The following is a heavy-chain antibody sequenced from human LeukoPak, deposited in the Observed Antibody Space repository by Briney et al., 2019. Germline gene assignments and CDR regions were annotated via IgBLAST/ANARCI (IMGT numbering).Heavy chain of an antibody. CDR3: ARDADS. Sequence: GGSLRLSCAASGFTFSDNWMHWVRQAPGKGLVWVSVISNDGRSTIYADSVKGRFTISRDNAKNTLYLQMNSLGAEDTAVYYCARDADSWGQGTLVTVSS. CDR1: GFTFSDNW. CDR2: ISNDGRST. J-gene: IGHJ4*02. V-gene: IGHV3-74*01.